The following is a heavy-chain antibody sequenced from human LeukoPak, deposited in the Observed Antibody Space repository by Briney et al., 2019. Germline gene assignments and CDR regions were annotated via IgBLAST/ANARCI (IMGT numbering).Heavy chain of an antibody. D-gene: IGHD3-22*01. Sequence: SETLSLTCTVSGGSISSGDYYWRWIRQPPGKGLEWIGYIYYCGSTYYNPSLRSRVTISVDTSKNQFSLKLSSATAADTAVYYCARTYYYDSSGYYSGYWGQGTLVTVSS. CDR1: GGSISSGDYY. CDR2: IYYCGST. J-gene: IGHJ4*02. V-gene: IGHV4-30-4*01. CDR3: ARTYYYDSSGYYSGY.